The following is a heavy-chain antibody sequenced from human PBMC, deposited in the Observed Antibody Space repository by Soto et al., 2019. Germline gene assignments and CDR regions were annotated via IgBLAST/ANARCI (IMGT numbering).Heavy chain of an antibody. CDR1: GFSLSTIGMC. CDR3: AHHPYYGLGSYSFDY. V-gene: IGHV2-5*08. CDR2: IYWDDDK. D-gene: IGHD3-10*01. Sequence: SGPTLVNPTQTLTLTCTVSGFSLSTIGMCVTWIRQPPGKALEWLAVIYWDDDKRYSSSLKSRLTITKDTSKNQVVLTMTNMDPVDTATYYCAHHPYYGLGSYSFDYWGQGTLVTVS. J-gene: IGHJ4*02.